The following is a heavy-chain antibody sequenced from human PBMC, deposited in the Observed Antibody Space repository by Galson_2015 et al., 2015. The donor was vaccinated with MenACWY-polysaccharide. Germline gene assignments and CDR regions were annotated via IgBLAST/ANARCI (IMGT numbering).Heavy chain of an antibody. CDR3: ARDSCCGGDCYSGLQYVLDA. D-gene: IGHD2-21*02. V-gene: IGHV3-33*01. Sequence: SLRLSCAASGFTFRSYSMHGVRQAPGKGLEWVAVIWFDGSNQYYAESVKGRFTISRDNSKNTVDLQMSSLRAEDTGVYYCARDSCCGGDCYSGLQYVLDAWGQGTTVTVFS. CDR2: IWFDGSNQ. J-gene: IGHJ6*02. CDR1: GFTFRSYS.